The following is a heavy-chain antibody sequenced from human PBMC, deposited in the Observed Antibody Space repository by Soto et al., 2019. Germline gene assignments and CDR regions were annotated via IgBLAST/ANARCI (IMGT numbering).Heavy chain of an antibody. CDR2: ISGLSSFI. CDR3: ARDPQQRLADSYYYGMDV. Sequence: PGGSLRLSCAASGFTFSRYGMNRVRQAPGKGLELVSSISGLSSFIYYADSVKGRFTVSRDNAKNSLFVQMNSLTAEDTAVYYCARDPQQRLADSYYYGMDVWGQGTTVTVSS. D-gene: IGHD6-25*01. J-gene: IGHJ6*02. V-gene: IGHV3-21*06. CDR1: GFTFSRYG.